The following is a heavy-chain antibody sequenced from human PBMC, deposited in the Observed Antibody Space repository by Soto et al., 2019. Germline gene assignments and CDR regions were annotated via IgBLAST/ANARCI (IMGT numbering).Heavy chain of an antibody. CDR3: AKAYFVWSSEQPYYFDY. J-gene: IGHJ4*02. V-gene: IGHV3-23*01. Sequence: EVQLLDSGGGLVQPGGSLRLSCAASGFTFSNYAMTWGRQGPGQGLEWVSGISGSGGRSYYADSVKGRFTISRDNSKSTLYLQMNSLRAEDTAVYYCAKAYFVWSSEQPYYFDYWGQGTLVTVSS. CDR1: GFTFSNYA. CDR2: ISGSGGRS. D-gene: IGHD3-16*01.